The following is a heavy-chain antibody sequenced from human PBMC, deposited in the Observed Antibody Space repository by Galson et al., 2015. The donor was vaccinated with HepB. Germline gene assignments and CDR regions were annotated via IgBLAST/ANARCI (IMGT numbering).Heavy chain of an antibody. CDR2: ISSNTLYT. CDR3: ASGPARYSGWYRGLPKFFQQ. D-gene: IGHD6-19*01. CDR1: GFTFSDYY. Sequence: SLRLSCAVSGFTFSDYYMSWIRQAPGKGLEWISYISSNTLYTNYADSVKGRFTISRDNAKTSLCLQINGLRAEDTAVYYCASGPARYSGWYRGLPKFFQQWGQGTLVTVSS. V-gene: IGHV3-11*03. J-gene: IGHJ1*01.